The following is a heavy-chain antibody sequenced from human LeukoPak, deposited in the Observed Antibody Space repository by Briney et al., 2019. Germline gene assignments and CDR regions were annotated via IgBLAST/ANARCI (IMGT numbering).Heavy chain of an antibody. Sequence: PGGSLRLSCAASGFTFSDYAMNWVRQAPGKGLEWVSSISSSSSYIYYADSVKGRFTISRDNAKNSLYLQMDSLRAEDTAVYYCARDFSLGNPLAFDIWGHGTMVTVSS. J-gene: IGHJ3*02. CDR1: GFTFSDYA. CDR2: ISSSSSYI. V-gene: IGHV3-21*01. CDR3: ARDFSLGNPLAFDI. D-gene: IGHD1-14*01.